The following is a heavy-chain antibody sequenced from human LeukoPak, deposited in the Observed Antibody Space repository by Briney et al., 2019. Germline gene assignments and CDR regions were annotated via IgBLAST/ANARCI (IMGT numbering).Heavy chain of an antibody. V-gene: IGHV3-48*02. CDR2: ISSDSSTI. J-gene: IGHJ4*02. CDR1: GFTFGDYS. CDR3: ARDEDAF. Sequence: GGSLRLSCAGSGFTFGDYSMHWVRQAPGKGLEWVSYISSDSSTIFYADSVKGRFTISRDNVKNSLFLQLNSLRDEDTAVYYCARDEDAFGGQGTLVTVSS.